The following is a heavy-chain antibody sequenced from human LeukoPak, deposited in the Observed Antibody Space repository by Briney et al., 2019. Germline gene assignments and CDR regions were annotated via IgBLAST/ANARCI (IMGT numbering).Heavy chain of an antibody. CDR2: ISHSGST. D-gene: IGHD6-13*01. V-gene: IGHV4-34*01. CDR3: AREGTLSSSWYRFDY. J-gene: IGHJ4*02. CDR1: GGSFSGYY. Sequence: SETLSLTCAVYGGSFSGYYWSWIRQPPGKGLEWIGEISHSGSTNYNPSLKSRVTISVDTSKNQFSLKLSSVTAADTAVYYCAREGTLSSSWYRFDYWGQGTLVTVSS.